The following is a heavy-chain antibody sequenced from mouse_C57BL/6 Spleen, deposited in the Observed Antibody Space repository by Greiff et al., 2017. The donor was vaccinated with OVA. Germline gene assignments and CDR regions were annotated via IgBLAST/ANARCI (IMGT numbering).Heavy chain of an antibody. J-gene: IGHJ2*01. D-gene: IGHD1-1*01. Sequence: EVQLQQSGPELVKPGASVKISCKASGYTFTDYYMNWVKQSHGKSLEWIGDINPNNGGTSYNQKFKGKATLTVDKSSNTAYMELRSLTSEDSAVYDCARPDYGSSYTYYFDYWGQGTTLTVSS. V-gene: IGHV1-26*01. CDR3: ARPDYGSSYTYYFDY. CDR1: GYTFTDYY. CDR2: INPNNGGT.